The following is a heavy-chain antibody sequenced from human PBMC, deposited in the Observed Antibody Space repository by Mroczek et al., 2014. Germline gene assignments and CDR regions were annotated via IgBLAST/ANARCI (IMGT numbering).Heavy chain of an antibody. D-gene: IGHD6-19*01. V-gene: IGHV1-2*02. CDR1: GYTFTGYY. J-gene: IGHJ4*02. CDR2: INPNSGGT. CDR3: ARGGIAVAGTRLYYFDY. Sequence: SGAEVKKPGASVKVSCKASGYTFTGYYMHWVRQAPGQGLEWMGWINPNSGGTNYAQKFQGRVTMTRDTSISTAYMELSRLRSDDTAVYYCARGGIAVAGTRLYYFDYWGQGTLVHRLL.